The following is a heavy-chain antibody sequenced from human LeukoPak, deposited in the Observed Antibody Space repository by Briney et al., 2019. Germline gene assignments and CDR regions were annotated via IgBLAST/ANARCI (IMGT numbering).Heavy chain of an antibody. CDR1: GFTFSDYY. Sequence: PGGSLRLSCAASGFTFSDYYMSWIRQAPGNGLEWVSYISSSGSTIYYADSVKGRFTISRDNAKNSLYLQMNSLRAEDTAVYYCARIKQSDYGDTIYYYGMDVWGQGTTVTVSS. V-gene: IGHV3-11*01. CDR2: ISSSGSTI. J-gene: IGHJ6*02. CDR3: ARIKQSDYGDTIYYYGMDV. D-gene: IGHD4-17*01.